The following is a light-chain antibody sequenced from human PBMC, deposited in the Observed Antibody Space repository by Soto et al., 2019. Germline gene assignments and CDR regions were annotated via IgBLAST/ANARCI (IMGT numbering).Light chain of an antibody. CDR2: DAS. CDR3: QQYNSYSPVT. CDR1: QSISSW. Sequence: DIQMTQSPSTLSASVADRVTITCRASQSISSWLAWYQQKPGKAPKLLIYDASSLESGVPSRFSGSGSGTEFTLTISSLQPDDFATYYCQQYNSYSPVTFGQGTKLEIK. V-gene: IGKV1-5*01. J-gene: IGKJ2*01.